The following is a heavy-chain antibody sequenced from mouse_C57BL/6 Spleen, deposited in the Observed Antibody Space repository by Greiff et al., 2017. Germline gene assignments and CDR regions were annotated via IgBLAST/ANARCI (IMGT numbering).Heavy chain of an antibody. D-gene: IGHD5-2*01. J-gene: IGHJ4*01. CDR2: INPNNGGT. CDR1: GYTFTDYN. CDR3: AKKRNTRGAMDY. V-gene: IGHV1-18*01. Sequence: VQLQQSGPELVKPGASVKIPCKASGYTFTDYNMDWVKQSHGKSLEWIGDINPNNGGTIYNQKFKGKATLTVDKSSSTAYMELRSLTSDDTEVYYCAKKRNTRGAMDYWGQGTSVTVSS.